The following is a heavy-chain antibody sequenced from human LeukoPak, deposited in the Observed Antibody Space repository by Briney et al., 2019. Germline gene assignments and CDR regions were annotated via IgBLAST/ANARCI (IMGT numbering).Heavy chain of an antibody. CDR2: IRGSGGST. CDR1: GFTFSCYC. D-gene: IGHD2/OR15-2a*01. V-gene: IGHV3-23*01. CDR3: AKAGNIRFDY. J-gene: IGHJ4*02. Sequence: PGGLLRISCAASGFTFSCYCMSWVRHAPERLLEWVSAIRGSGGSTYYADSVKGRFTISRDNSKNTLYLQMNSLRAEDTAVYYCAKAGNIRFDYWGQGTLVTVSS.